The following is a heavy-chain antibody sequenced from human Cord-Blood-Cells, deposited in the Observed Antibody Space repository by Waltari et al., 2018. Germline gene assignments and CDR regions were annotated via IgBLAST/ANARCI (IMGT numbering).Heavy chain of an antibody. V-gene: IGHV3-73*02. CDR1: GFTFSGAA. CDR3: TRHGAYCGGDCYDY. J-gene: IGHJ4*02. Sequence: EVQLVESGGGLVQPGGSLQLSCAASGFTFSGAAMHWVRQASGKGLEWVGRIRSKANSYATAYAASVKGRFTISRDDSKNTAYLQMNSLKTEDTAVYYCTRHGAYCGGDCYDYWGQGTLVTVSS. D-gene: IGHD2-21*01. CDR2: IRSKANSYAT.